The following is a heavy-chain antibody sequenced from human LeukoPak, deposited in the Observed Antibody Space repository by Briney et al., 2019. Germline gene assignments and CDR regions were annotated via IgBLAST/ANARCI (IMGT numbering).Heavy chain of an antibody. D-gene: IGHD6-13*01. CDR3: AKCGSSWFFDAFDI. CDR2: IIGSGGST. V-gene: IGHV3-23*01. J-gene: IGHJ3*02. CDR1: GFIFSDYW. Sequence: GGSLRLSCAASGFIFSDYWMSWVRQAPGKGRGWVSAIIGSGGSTYYADSVKGRFTISRDNSKNTLYLQMNSLRAEETAVYYCAKCGSSWFFDAFDIWGQGTMVTVSS.